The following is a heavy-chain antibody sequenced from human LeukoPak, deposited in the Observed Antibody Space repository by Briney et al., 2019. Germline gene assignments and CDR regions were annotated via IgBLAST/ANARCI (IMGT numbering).Heavy chain of an antibody. V-gene: IGHV3-21*01. CDR2: ISSSSSYI. D-gene: IGHD1-26*01. CDR1: GFTFSSYS. CDR3: ARDWPGQWDGVDY. Sequence: GGSLRLSCAASGFTFSSYSMNWVRQAPGKGLEWVSSISSSSSYIYYADSVKGRFTISRDNAKNSLYLQMNSLRAEDTAVYYCARDWPGQWDGVDYWGQGTLVTVSS. J-gene: IGHJ4*02.